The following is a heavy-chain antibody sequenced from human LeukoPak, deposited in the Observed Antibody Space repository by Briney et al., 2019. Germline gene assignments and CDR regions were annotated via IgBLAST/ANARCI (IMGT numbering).Heavy chain of an antibody. J-gene: IGHJ4*02. CDR2: ISGSGGST. V-gene: IGHV3-23*01. D-gene: IGHD5-18*01. CDR1: GFTFSSYA. CDR3: AKDQGMNTAMLFYFDY. Sequence: GGSLRLSCAASGFTFSSYAMSWVRQAPGMGLEWVSAISGSGGSTYYADSVKGRFTISRDNSKNTLYLQMNSLRAEDTAVYYCAKDQGMNTAMLFYFDYWGQGTLVTVSS.